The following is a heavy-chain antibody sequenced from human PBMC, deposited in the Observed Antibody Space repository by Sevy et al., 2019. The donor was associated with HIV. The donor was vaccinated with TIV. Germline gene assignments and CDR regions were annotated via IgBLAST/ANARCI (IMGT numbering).Heavy chain of an antibody. CDR3: ARDQEWVVSLNYFDY. J-gene: IGHJ4*02. Sequence: GGSLRLSCAASGFTFSSYAMHWVRQAPGKGLEWVAVISYDGSNKYYAYSVKGRFTISRDNSKNTLYLQMNSLRAEDTAVYYCARDQEWVVSLNYFDYWGQGTLVTVSS. V-gene: IGHV3-30-3*01. CDR2: ISYDGSNK. CDR1: GFTFSSYA. D-gene: IGHD1-26*01.